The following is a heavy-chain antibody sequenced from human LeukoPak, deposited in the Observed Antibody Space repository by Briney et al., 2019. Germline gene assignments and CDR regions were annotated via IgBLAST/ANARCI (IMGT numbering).Heavy chain of an antibody. J-gene: IGHJ3*02. CDR1: GGSLNSSSYY. D-gene: IGHD3-10*01. Sequence: SVTLSLTCTLSGGSLNSSSYYWGWTRPPPGKGLEWSGSIYYSGSTYYNPSLKSRVTISVDTSTNQFSLKLSSVTAADTAVYYCARDRSMVRGIDAFDIWGQGTMVTVSS. CDR3: ARDRSMVRGIDAFDI. V-gene: IGHV4-39*07. CDR2: IYYSGST.